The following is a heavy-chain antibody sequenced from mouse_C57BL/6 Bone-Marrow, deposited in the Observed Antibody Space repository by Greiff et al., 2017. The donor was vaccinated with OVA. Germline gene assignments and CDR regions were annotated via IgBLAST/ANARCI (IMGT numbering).Heavy chain of an antibody. Sequence: EVQLQQSGPELVKPGASVKIPCKASGYTFTDYNMDWVKQSPGKSLEWIGDINPNNGGTIYNQKFKGKATLTVDKSSSTAYMELRSLTSEDTAVYYCARTIYYYGSSGDYYAMDYWGQGTSVTVSS. CDR3: ARTIYYYGSSGDYYAMDY. J-gene: IGHJ4*01. D-gene: IGHD1-1*01. CDR1: GYTFTDYN. CDR2: INPNNGGT. V-gene: IGHV1-18*01.